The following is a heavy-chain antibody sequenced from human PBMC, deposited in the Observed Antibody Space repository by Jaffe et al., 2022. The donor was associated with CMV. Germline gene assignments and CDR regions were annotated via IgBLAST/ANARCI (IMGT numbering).Heavy chain of an antibody. V-gene: IGHV4-34*01. Sequence: QVQLQQWGAGLLKPSETLSLTCAVYGGSFSGYYWSWIRQPPGKGLEWIGEINHSGSTNYNPSLKSRVTISVDTSKNQFSLKLSSVTAADTAVYYCAPRGWQQLGFDYWGQGTLVTVSS. CDR1: GGSFSGYY. CDR3: APRGWQQLGFDY. J-gene: IGHJ4*02. D-gene: IGHD6-13*01. CDR2: INHSGST.